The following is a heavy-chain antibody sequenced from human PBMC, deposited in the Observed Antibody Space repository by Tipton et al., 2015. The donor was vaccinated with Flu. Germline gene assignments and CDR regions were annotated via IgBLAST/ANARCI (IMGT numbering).Heavy chain of an antibody. CDR1: GFIFSDYA. Sequence: GSLRLSCAASGFIFSDYAMHWVRQAPGKGLEYVSAISSNGDNTYYADSVKGRFTISRDNSKNTLYLQMGSLRADDMAVYYCAGGMNSGLVDVWGQGTTVTVSS. J-gene: IGHJ6*02. CDR3: AGGMNSGLVDV. CDR2: ISSNGDNT. V-gene: IGHV3-64*02. D-gene: IGHD2/OR15-2a*01.